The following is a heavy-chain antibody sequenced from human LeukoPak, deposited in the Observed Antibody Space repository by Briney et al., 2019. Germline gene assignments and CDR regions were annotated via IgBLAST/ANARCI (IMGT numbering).Heavy chain of an antibody. CDR3: AKVEKKRNYYGSGSIDY. CDR1: GFTFSSYA. Sequence: GGSLRLSCAASGFTFSSYAMSWVRQATGKGLEWASAISGSGGSTYYADSVKGRFTISRDNSKNTLYLQMNSLRAEDTAVYYCAKVEKKRNYYGSGSIDYWGQGTLVTVSS. V-gene: IGHV3-23*01. CDR2: ISGSGGST. D-gene: IGHD3-10*01. J-gene: IGHJ4*02.